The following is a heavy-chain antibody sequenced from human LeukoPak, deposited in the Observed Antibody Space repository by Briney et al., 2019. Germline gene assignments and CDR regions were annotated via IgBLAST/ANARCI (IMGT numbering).Heavy chain of an antibody. D-gene: IGHD3-9*01. CDR1: GYTFTSYD. Sequence: ASVKVSCKASGYTFTSYDINWVRQATGQGLEWMGWMNPNSGNTGYAQKFQGRVTMTRNTSISTAYMELSSLRSEDTAVYYCARDRPYYDILTGYYDYWGQGTLVTVSS. CDR3: ARDRPYYDILTGYYDY. V-gene: IGHV1-8*01. J-gene: IGHJ4*02. CDR2: MNPNSGNT.